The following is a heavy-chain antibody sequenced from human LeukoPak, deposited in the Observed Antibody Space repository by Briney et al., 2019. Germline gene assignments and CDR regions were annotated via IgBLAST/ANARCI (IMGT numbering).Heavy chain of an antibody. V-gene: IGHV5-51*01. J-gene: IGHJ4*02. CDR1: GYIFSDYW. CDR2: IYPHDSHV. CDR3: TRREYSDYWTPFPF. D-gene: IGHD5-12*01. Sequence: GESLKISCKTSGYIFSDYWIAWVRQTPGKGLEWMGIIYPHDSHVKYSPSFQGHVTMSVDKSVSAAYLQWNTLKASDTATYFCTRREYSDYWTPFPFWGQGTQVTVSS.